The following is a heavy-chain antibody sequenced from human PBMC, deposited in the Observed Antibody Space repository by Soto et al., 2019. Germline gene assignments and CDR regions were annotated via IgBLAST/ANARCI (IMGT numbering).Heavy chain of an antibody. Sequence: QVQLQQGGAGLLKPSETLSLTCAVYGGAFRGYYWSWIRQPPGKGLEWLGEINDSGSTNYNPSLKSRITISLDTSKKEISLRLSSVTAADTAVYYCARERGRYCSGESCYPFGPWCQGALVTVSS. CDR3: ARERGRYCSGESCYPFGP. CDR2: INDSGST. D-gene: IGHD2-15*01. V-gene: IGHV4-34*01. CDR1: GGAFRGYY. J-gene: IGHJ5*02.